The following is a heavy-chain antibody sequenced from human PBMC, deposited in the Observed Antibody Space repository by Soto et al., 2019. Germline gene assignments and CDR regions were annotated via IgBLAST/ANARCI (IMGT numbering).Heavy chain of an antibody. Sequence: EVQLVESGGGLVKPGGSLRLSCAASGFTFSSYSMNWVRQAPGKGLEWVSSISSSSSYIYYADSVKGRFTISRDNAKNSLYLQMNSLRAEDTAVYYGARAGLELEAWYFDLWGRGTLVTVSS. D-gene: IGHD1-7*01. V-gene: IGHV3-21*01. CDR3: ARAGLELEAWYFDL. J-gene: IGHJ2*01. CDR1: GFTFSSYS. CDR2: ISSSSSYI.